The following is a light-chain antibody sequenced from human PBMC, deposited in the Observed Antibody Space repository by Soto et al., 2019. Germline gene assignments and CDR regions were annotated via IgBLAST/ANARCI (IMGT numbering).Light chain of an antibody. Sequence: DIVMTQSPLSLPVTPGEPASISCRSSQSLMHSNGYNYLDWYLQNPGQSPQLLIYLGSNRASGVPDRFSGSGSGTDFTLKISRVEAEDVGVYYCMQPLQNSGTFGQGTKVEIK. J-gene: IGKJ1*01. CDR2: LGS. CDR1: QSLMHSNGYNY. V-gene: IGKV2-28*01. CDR3: MQPLQNSGT.